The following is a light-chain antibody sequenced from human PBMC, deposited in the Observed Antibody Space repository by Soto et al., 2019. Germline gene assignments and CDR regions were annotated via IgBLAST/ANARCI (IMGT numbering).Light chain of an antibody. CDR2: RVS. Sequence: DIVMTQTPLSLPVTPGEPASISCRSSQSLLDSDDGNTYLDWYLQKPGQSPQLLIYRVSYRASGGPDRFSGSGSGTDFTLKISRVEADDVGVYYCMQRVEFPPYTCGQGTKLEIK. V-gene: IGKV2-40*01. J-gene: IGKJ2*01. CDR3: MQRVEFPPYT. CDR1: QSLLDSDDGNTY.